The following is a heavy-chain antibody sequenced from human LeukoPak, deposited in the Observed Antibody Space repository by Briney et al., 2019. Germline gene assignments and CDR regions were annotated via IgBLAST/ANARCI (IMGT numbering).Heavy chain of an antibody. V-gene: IGHV4-39*01. J-gene: IGHJ4*02. Sequence: SETLSLTCTVSGGSISSSSYYWGWIRQPPGKGLEWIGSIYYSGSTYYNPSLKSRVTISVDTSKNQFSLKLSSVTAADTAVYYCASNCGGDCHAAFDYWGQGTLVTVSS. CDR2: IYYSGST. CDR1: GGSISSSSYY. CDR3: ASNCGGDCHAAFDY. D-gene: IGHD2-21*02.